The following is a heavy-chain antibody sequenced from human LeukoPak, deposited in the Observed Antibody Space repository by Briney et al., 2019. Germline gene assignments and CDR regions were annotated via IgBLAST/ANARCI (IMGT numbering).Heavy chain of an antibody. CDR3: ARGTIITMVRGVKHNWFDP. V-gene: IGHV4-34*01. J-gene: IGHJ5*02. D-gene: IGHD3-10*01. CDR1: GGSLGGYY. CDR2: INHSGST. Sequence: PSETLSLTCAVYGGSLGGYYWSWIRQPPGKGLEWIGEINHSGSTNYNPSLKSRVTISVDTSKNQFSLKLSSVTAADTAVYYCARGTIITMVRGVKHNWFDPWGQGTLVTVSS.